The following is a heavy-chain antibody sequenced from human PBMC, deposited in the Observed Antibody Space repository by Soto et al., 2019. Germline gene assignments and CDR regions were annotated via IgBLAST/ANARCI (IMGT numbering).Heavy chain of an antibody. D-gene: IGHD5-18*01. V-gene: IGHV3-21*01. CDR3: VREDTTMVEGYFDY. CDR2: ISSSNTYI. CDR1: GFTFSSYS. J-gene: IGHJ4*02. Sequence: EVQLVEAGGGLVKPGGSLRLSCTASGFTFSSYSMNWVRQAPGKGLEWVSCISSSNTYIYYADSVKGRFTISRDNLKNSLYLQMNRLRVEDTAVYYCVREDTTMVEGYFDYWGQGTLITVSS.